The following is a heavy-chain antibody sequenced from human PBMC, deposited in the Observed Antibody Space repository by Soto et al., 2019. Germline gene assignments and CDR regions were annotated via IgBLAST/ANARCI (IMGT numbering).Heavy chain of an antibody. Sequence: PRGSLRLSCAASGFTFSSYAMIWVRQARGKGLDWVSAISGSGGSTYYADSVKGRFTISRDNSKNTLYLQMNSLRAEDTAVYYCAKDRPHYCGSDCSRPLDYWGQGT. V-gene: IGHV3-23*01. CDR1: GFTFSSYA. D-gene: IGHD2-21*02. J-gene: IGHJ4*02. CDR2: ISGSGGST. CDR3: AKDRPHYCGSDCSRPLDY.